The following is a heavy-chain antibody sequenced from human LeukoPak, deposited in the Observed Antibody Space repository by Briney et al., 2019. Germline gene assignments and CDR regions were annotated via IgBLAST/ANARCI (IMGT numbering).Heavy chain of an antibody. D-gene: IGHD3-10*01. CDR1: GGSISSSSCY. Sequence: SETLSLTCTVSGGSISSSSCYWGWIRQPPGKGLEWIGSIYYSGSTNYNPSLKSRVTISVDTSKNQFSLKLSSVTAADTAVYYCASAYGSGSYGPFDYWGQGTLVTVSS. CDR2: IYYSGST. V-gene: IGHV4-39*07. CDR3: ASAYGSGSYGPFDY. J-gene: IGHJ4*02.